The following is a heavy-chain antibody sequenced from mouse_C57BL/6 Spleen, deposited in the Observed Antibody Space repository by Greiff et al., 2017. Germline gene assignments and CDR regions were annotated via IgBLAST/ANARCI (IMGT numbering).Heavy chain of an antibody. CDR1: GFNIHDYY. D-gene: IGHD3-2*02. Sequence: VQLQQSVAELVKPGASVQLSCPASGFNIHDYYMHWVKQRTEQGLELIGRIAPEDGETKYAPKFQGTATLTADTSSNTAYLQLSSLTSEDTAVYYCASAEDSSGYFDYWGQGTTRTVSS. CDR3: ASAEDSSGYFDY. J-gene: IGHJ2*01. V-gene: IGHV14-2*01. CDR2: IAPEDGET.